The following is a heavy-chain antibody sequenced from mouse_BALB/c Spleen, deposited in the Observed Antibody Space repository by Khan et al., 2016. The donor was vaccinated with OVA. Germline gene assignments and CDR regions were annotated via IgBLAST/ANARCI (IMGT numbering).Heavy chain of an antibody. V-gene: IGHV1-77*01. Sequence: QVQLKESGAELARPGTSVKLSYKASGYIFTDYNINWMRQRTGQGLEWIGEIYPGSDNTYYSERFKGKATLTVDKSSSTAYMQLSSLTSEDSAVYFCAREWAAWFPYWGQGTLVTVSA. J-gene: IGHJ3*01. CDR1: GYIFTDYN. CDR2: IYPGSDNT. CDR3: AREWAAWFPY.